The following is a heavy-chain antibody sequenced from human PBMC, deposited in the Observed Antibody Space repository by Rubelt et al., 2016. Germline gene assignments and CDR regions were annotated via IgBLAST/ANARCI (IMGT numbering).Heavy chain of an antibody. Sequence: QVQLQESGPGLVKPSETLSLTCTVSGGSISSYYWSWIRQPAGKGLEWIGRIYTSGSTNYNPSLKSRVTIPVDTSKNQFSLKLSSVTGADTAVYYCARKGGYSGYDAIDYWGQGTLVTVSS. CDR1: GGSISSYY. CDR2: IYTSGST. V-gene: IGHV4-4*07. CDR3: ARKGGYSGYDAIDY. J-gene: IGHJ4*02. D-gene: IGHD5-12*01.